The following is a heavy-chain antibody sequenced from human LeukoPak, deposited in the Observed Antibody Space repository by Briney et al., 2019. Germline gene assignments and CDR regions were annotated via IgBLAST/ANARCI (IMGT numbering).Heavy chain of an antibody. V-gene: IGHV1-69*04. CDR3: ARDRDVEMATIYLDY. D-gene: IGHD5-24*01. CDR1: GGTFSSYA. Sequence: SVKVSCKASGGTFSSYAISWVRQAPGQGLEWMGRIIPILGIANYAQKFQGRVTITADKSTSTAYMELSSLRSEDTAVYYCARDRDVEMATIYLDYWGQGTLVTVSS. CDR2: IIPILGIA. J-gene: IGHJ4*02.